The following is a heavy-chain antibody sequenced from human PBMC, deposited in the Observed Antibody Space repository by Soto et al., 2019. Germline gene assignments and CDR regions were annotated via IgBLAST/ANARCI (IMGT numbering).Heavy chain of an antibody. CDR2: IIPIFGTA. CDR3: ARRPSPYCSSTSCPLIFDY. Sequence: QVQLVQSGAEVKKPGSSVKVSCKASGGTFSSYAISWVRQAPGQGLEWMGGIIPIFGTANYAQKFQGRVTITADKYTSTAYMELSSLRSEDTAVYYCARRPSPYCSSTSCPLIFDYWGQGTLVTVSS. CDR1: GGTFSSYA. J-gene: IGHJ4*02. D-gene: IGHD2-2*01. V-gene: IGHV1-69*06.